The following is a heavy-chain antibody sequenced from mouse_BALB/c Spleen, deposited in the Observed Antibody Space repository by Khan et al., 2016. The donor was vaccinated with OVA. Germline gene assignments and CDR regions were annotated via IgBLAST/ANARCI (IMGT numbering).Heavy chain of an antibody. CDR3: ARDGSRYNYAMDY. V-gene: IGHV3-2*02. CDR2: ISYSGST. J-gene: IGHJ4*01. CDR1: GYSITSDYA. D-gene: IGHD2-3*01. Sequence: EVQLVESGPGLVKPSQSLSLTCTVTGYSITSDYAWNWIRQFPGNTLEWMGYISYSGSTNYNPSLKSRISITRDTSKNQFTLQLNSVTTEDTATYYCARDGSRYNYAMDYWGQGTSVTVSS.